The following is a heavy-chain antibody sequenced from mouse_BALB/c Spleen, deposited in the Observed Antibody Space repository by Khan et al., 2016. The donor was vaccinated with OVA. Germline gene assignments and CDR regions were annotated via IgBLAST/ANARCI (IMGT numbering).Heavy chain of an antibody. J-gene: IGHJ3*01. CDR3: ARLNGNYWFAY. CDR1: GYTLTNYG. CDR2: INTYTGEP. V-gene: IGHV9-3-1*01. Sequence: QIQLVQSGPELKKPGETVKISCKASGYTLTNYGMNWVKQAPGKGLKWMGWINTYTGEPTYAEDFKGRIAFSLETSASTAYLQINNLKNEDTATFFCARLNGNYWFAYWGQGTLVTVSA. D-gene: IGHD2-1*01.